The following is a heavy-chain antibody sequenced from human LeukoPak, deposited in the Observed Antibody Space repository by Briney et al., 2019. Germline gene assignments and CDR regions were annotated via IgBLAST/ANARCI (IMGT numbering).Heavy chain of an antibody. Sequence: PGGSLRLSCAASGFTFNNYYMCWIRQAPGKGLEWVSYISSSSSYTNYADSVKGRFTIPRDNAKNSLYLQMNSLRAEDTAVYYCASRGDSRGWYYFEYTGPGNLVTVSS. V-gene: IGHV3-11*06. CDR2: ISSSSSYT. CDR3: ASRGDSRGWYYFEY. J-gene: IGHJ4*01. CDR1: GFTFNNYY. D-gene: IGHD6-19*01.